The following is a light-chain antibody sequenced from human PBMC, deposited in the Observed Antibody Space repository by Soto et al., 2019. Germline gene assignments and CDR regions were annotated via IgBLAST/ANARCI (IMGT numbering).Light chain of an antibody. V-gene: IGKV1-5*03. CDR2: KAS. CDR3: QHYNSYSEA. CDR1: QSISDR. J-gene: IGKJ1*01. Sequence: DIQMTQSPSTLSASVGDRVTITFRASQSISDRLAWYQQKPGKAPKLLIYKASTLKSGVPSRFSGSGSGTEFTLTISSLQPDDFATYYCQHYNSYSEAFGQGTKVDIK.